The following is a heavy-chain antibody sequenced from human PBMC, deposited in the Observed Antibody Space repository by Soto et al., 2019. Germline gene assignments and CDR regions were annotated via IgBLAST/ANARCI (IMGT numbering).Heavy chain of an antibody. CDR2: IIPIFGTA. Sequence: ASVKVSCKASGGTFSIYAISWVLQAPGQGLEWMGGIIPIFGTANYAQKFQGRVTITADESTSTAYMELSSLRSEDTAVYYCARDDHYVAARPIGSYFYYGLDVWGQGTTVTVSS. J-gene: IGHJ6*02. D-gene: IGHD6-6*01. CDR3: ARDDHYVAARPIGSYFYYGLDV. V-gene: IGHV1-69*13. CDR1: GGTFSIYA.